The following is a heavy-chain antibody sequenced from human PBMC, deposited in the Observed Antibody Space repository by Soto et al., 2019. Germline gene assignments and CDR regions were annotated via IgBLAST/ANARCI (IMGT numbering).Heavy chain of an antibody. V-gene: IGHV1-69*13. CDR3: ARWSSMGVVPAAIWSWFDP. CDR1: GGTFSSYA. CDR2: IIPIFGTA. J-gene: IGHJ5*02. Sequence: GASVKVSCKASGGTFSSYAISWVRQAPGQGLEWMGGIIPIFGTANYAQKFQGRVTITADESTSTAYIEPSSLRSEHTAVYYCARWSSMGVVPAAIWSWFDPWGQGTLVTVSS. D-gene: IGHD2-2*01.